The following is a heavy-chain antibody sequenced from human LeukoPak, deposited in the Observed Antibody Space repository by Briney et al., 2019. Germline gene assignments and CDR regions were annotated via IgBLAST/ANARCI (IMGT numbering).Heavy chain of an antibody. V-gene: IGHV3-7*03. Sequence: GGSLRLSCAASGFTFSSYWMSWVRQAPGQGLEWVANIKQDGSEKYYVDSVKGRFTISRDNAKNSLYLQMNSLRAEDTAVYYCARVGYDILTGYYGYFDYWGQGTLVTVSS. J-gene: IGHJ4*02. CDR1: GFTFSSYW. CDR3: ARVGYDILTGYYGYFDY. D-gene: IGHD3-9*01. CDR2: IKQDGSEK.